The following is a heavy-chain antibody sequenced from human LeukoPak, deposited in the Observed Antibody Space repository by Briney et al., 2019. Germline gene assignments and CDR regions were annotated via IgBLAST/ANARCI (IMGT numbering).Heavy chain of an antibody. CDR3: VRDRCGGDCYPNWFDP. CDR2: INHSGST. Sequence: SETLSLTCAVYGGSFSGYYWSWIRQSPGKGLEWIGEINHSGSTNYNPPLKSRVTISVDTSKNQFSLKLTSVTAADTAVYYCVRDRCGGDCYPNWFDPWGQGTLVTVSS. J-gene: IGHJ5*02. V-gene: IGHV4-34*01. D-gene: IGHD2-21*02. CDR1: GGSFSGYY.